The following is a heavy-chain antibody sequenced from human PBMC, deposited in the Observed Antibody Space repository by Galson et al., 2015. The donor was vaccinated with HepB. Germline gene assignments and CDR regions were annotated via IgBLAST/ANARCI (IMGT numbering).Heavy chain of an antibody. V-gene: IGHV3-7*01. Sequence: SLRLSCAASGFTFSDKSLSWVRQAPGKGLEWVAKMKEDGSVKYYVDSVRGRFTISTDNAENSLHLQMNSLSADDTAVYYCVRGNAATMAIDYWGQGTLVTVSS. J-gene: IGHJ4*02. CDR2: MKEDGSVK. CDR1: GFTFSDKS. CDR3: VRGNAATMAIDY. D-gene: IGHD5-24*01.